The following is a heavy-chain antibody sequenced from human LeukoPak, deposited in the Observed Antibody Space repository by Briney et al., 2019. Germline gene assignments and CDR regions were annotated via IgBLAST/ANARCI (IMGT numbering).Heavy chain of an antibody. CDR1: GFTFSTYS. Sequence: GGSLRLSCAASGFTFSTYSMNWVRQAPGKGLEWVSAISSSSSYIYYADSVKGRFTISRDNAKNSLYLQMNSLRAEDTAVYYCARDEASMVRGVIFGMDVWGQGTTVTVSS. CDR3: ARDEASMVRGVIFGMDV. CDR2: ISSSSSYI. J-gene: IGHJ6*02. D-gene: IGHD3-10*01. V-gene: IGHV3-21*01.